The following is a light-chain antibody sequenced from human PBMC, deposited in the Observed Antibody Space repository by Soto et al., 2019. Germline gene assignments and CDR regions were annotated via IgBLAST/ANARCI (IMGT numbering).Light chain of an antibody. CDR2: KAI. Sequence: DIQMTQSPSTLSASVGDRVTITCRASQSISNWLAWYQQKPGKAPKLLIYKAINLQSGVPSRFSGSGSRTEFSLTIRRLRPEGCATHYCQRYNGFQYVFGQGTKVDIK. CDR3: QRYNGFQYV. J-gene: IGKJ2*01. CDR1: QSISNW. V-gene: IGKV1-5*03.